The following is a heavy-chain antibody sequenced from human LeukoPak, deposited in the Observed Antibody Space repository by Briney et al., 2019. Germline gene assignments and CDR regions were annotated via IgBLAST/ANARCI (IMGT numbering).Heavy chain of an antibody. CDR2: IKEDGSEK. D-gene: IGHD3-22*01. CDR1: GFTFSTYW. CDR3: ARHSSGYQ. V-gene: IGHV3-7*01. J-gene: IGHJ4*02. Sequence: GGSLRLSCAASGFTFSTYWMSWVRQPPGKGLEWVANIKEDGSEKYYGDSVKGRFTISRDNAKNSLYLQMNSLRAEDTAVYYCARHSSGYQWGQGTLVTVSS.